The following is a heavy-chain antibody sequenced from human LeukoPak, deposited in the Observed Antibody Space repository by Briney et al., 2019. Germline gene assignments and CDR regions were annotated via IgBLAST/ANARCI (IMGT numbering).Heavy chain of an antibody. CDR2: INHSGST. V-gene: IGHV4-34*01. CDR3: ARGRYYHDSSGICYYYYYMDV. J-gene: IGHJ6*03. D-gene: IGHD3-22*01. Sequence: SETLSLTCAVYGGSFSGYYWSWIRQPPGKGLEWIGEINHSGSTNYNPSLKSRVTISVDTSKNQFSLKLSSVTAADTAVYYCARGRYYHDSSGICYYYYYMDVWGKGTTVTVSS. CDR1: GGSFSGYY.